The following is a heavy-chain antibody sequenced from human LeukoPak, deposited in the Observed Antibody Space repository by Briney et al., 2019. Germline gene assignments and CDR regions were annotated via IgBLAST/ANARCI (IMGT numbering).Heavy chain of an antibody. Sequence: SETLSLTCTVSGGSISSYYWSWIRQPPGKGLEWIGYIYYSGSTNYNPSLKSRVTISVDTSKNQFSLKLSSVTAADTAVYYCARVRTGSMDVWGKGTTVTISS. D-gene: IGHD1-14*01. CDR3: ARVRTGSMDV. CDR2: IYYSGST. V-gene: IGHV4-59*01. J-gene: IGHJ6*03. CDR1: GGSISSYY.